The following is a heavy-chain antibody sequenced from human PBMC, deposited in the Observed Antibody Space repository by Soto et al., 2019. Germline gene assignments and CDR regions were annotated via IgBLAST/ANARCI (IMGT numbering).Heavy chain of an antibody. D-gene: IGHD2-21*02. CDR1: GDTFTDYY. Sequence: QVQLMQSGAEVKKPGASVKVSCKASGDTFTDYYIHWVRQAPAQGLGWMRTVNPSGGHTTYAQHFLCSVTMTRDTSTSTRYLEPTRPPSLDTAIYSRARAGHLVVMTAALDYWGPGTLFSVA. CDR2: VNPSGGHT. CDR3: ARAGHLVVMTAALDY. J-gene: IGHJ4*02. V-gene: IGHV1-46*01.